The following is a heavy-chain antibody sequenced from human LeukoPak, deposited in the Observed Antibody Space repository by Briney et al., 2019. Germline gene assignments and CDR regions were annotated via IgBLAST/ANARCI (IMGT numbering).Heavy chain of an antibody. Sequence: GASVKVSCKASGYTFTSYGISWVRQAPGQGLEWMGGIIPIFGTANYAQKLQGRVTITADESTSTAYMELSSLRSEDTAVYYCASTTGLRYYYYMDVWGKGTTVTISS. V-gene: IGHV1-69*13. D-gene: IGHD5-18*01. CDR3: ASTTGLRYYYYMDV. CDR1: GYTFTSYG. J-gene: IGHJ6*03. CDR2: IIPIFGTA.